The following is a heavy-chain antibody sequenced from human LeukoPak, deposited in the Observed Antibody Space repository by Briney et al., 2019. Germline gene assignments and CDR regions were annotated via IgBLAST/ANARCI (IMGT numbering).Heavy chain of an antibody. J-gene: IGHJ6*02. CDR3: ARRQQLTIYYYYGMDV. CDR1: GFTFSSYW. CDR2: IRQDGSEI. D-gene: IGHD6-13*01. V-gene: IGHV3-7*01. Sequence: GGSLRLSCAASGFTFSSYWMNWVRKAPGKGLEWVANIRQDGSEIYYVDSVKGRFTISRDNAKNSLYLQMNSLRVEDTAVYYCARRQQLTIYYYYGMDVWGQGTTVTVSS.